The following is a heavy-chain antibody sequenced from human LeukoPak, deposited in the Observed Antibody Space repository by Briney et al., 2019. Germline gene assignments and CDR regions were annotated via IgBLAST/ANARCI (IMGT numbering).Heavy chain of an antibody. J-gene: IGHJ4*02. CDR3: ARALRWCGGGSCYRYYFDY. CDR2: MNPNSGNT. Sequence: GASVKVSCKASGYTFTSYDINWVRQATGQGLEWMGWMNPNSGNTGYAQKFQGRVTMTRNTSISTAYMELSSLRSEDTAVYYCARALRWCGGGSCYRYYFDYWGQGTLVTVSS. D-gene: IGHD2-15*01. CDR1: GYTFTSYD. V-gene: IGHV1-8*01.